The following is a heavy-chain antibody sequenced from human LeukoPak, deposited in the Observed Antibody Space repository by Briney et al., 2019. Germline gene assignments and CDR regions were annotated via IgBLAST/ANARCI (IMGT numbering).Heavy chain of an antibody. J-gene: IGHJ6*03. D-gene: IGHD5-18*01. CDR3: ARVQLWQNYYYYYMDV. Sequence: ATVKVSCKASGYTFTSYDINWVRQATGQGLEWMGWMNPNSGNTGYAQKFQGRVTMTTDTSTSTAYMELRSLRSDDTAVYYCARVQLWQNYYYYYMDVWGKGTTVTVSS. CDR2: MNPNSGNT. V-gene: IGHV1-8*01. CDR1: GYTFTSYD.